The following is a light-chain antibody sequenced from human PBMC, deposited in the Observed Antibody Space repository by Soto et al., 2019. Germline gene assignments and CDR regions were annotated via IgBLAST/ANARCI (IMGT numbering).Light chain of an antibody. CDR2: LNNDGSH. CDR3: QTWGTGFQF. Sequence: QSVLTQSPSASASLGASVKLTCTLSSGHSSYAIAWHQKQPGKGPRYLMDLNNDGSHTKGDGIPDLFSGSSSGADRYLIISSLQSEDEADYYCQTWGTGFQFFGGGTKVTVL. J-gene: IGLJ2*01. CDR1: SGHSSYA. V-gene: IGLV4-69*01.